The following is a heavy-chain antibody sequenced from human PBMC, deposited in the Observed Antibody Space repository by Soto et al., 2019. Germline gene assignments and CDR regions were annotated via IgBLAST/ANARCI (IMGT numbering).Heavy chain of an antibody. CDR3: ARLSREEISKTFDY. CDR1: GYSFTSYW. D-gene: IGHD3-16*02. CDR2: IYPGDSDT. J-gene: IGHJ4*02. V-gene: IGHV5-51*01. Sequence: GESVKISFKGSGYSFTSYWIGWVRQMPGKGLEWMGTIYPGDSDTRYSPSFQGQVSISADKSTSTAYLQWSSLKASDTAMYYCARLSREEISKTFDYWGLGSLVTVSS.